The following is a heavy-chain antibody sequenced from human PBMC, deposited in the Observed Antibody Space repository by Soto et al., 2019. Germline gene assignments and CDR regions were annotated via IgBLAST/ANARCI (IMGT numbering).Heavy chain of an antibody. D-gene: IGHD3-22*01. J-gene: IGHJ6*02. CDR3: AKLDDNSAYSPMDV. CDR1: GFTFRSYG. CDR2: ISATGGST. Sequence: PGGSLRLSCEASGFTFRSYGMSWVRQAPGKGLEWVSGISATGGSTDYADSVKGRFTISRDNSKNTLYLQMNSLSVEDTAVYYCAKLDDNSAYSPMDVWGQGTTVTVSS. V-gene: IGHV3-23*01.